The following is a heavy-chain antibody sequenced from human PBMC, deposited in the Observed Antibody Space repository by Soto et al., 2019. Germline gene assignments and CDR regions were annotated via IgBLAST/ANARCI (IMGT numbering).Heavy chain of an antibody. V-gene: IGHV1-58*01. CDR3: AAGDTYYDFWSGYYYYYYGMDV. CDR2: IVVGSGNT. CDR1: GFTFTSSA. D-gene: IGHD3-3*01. J-gene: IGHJ6*02. Sequence: SVKVSCKASGFTFTSSAVQWVRQARGQRREWIGWIVVGSGNTNYAQKFQERVTITRDMSTSTAYMELSSLRSEDTAVYYCAAGDTYYDFWSGYYYYYYGMDVWGQGTTVTVSS.